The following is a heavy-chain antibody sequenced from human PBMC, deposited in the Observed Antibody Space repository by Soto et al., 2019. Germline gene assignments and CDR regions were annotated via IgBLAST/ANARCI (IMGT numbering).Heavy chain of an antibody. CDR1: GFNFSSYG. D-gene: IGHD6-13*01. CDR2: ISYDGSNK. V-gene: IGHV3-30*18. Sequence: GGSQRRSCAACGFNFSSYGMHWVRQAPGKGLEWVAVISYDGSNKYYADSVKGRFTISRDNSKNTLYLQMNSLRAEDTAVYYCAKDAGYSSPFDYWGQGTLVTVSS. CDR3: AKDAGYSSPFDY. J-gene: IGHJ4*02.